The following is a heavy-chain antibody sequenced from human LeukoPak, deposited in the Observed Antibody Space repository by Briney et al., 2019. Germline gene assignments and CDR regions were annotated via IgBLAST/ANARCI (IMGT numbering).Heavy chain of an antibody. CDR3: VKDVGGSYAFDY. V-gene: IGHV3-64D*09. Sequence: GGSLRLSCSASGFIFSRYAMHWVRQAPGKGMEYVSGINDNGGRTHYGDSVKGRFSISRDNSKNTLHLRMSTLRAEDTALYYCVKDVGGSYAFDYWGQGILVTVAS. CDR2: INDNGGRT. CDR1: GFIFSRYA. D-gene: IGHD1-26*01. J-gene: IGHJ4*02.